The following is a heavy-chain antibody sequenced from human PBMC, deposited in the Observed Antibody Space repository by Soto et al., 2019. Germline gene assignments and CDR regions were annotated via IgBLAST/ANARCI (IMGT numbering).Heavy chain of an antibody. CDR2: ISDDGSNK. V-gene: IGHV3-30*03. CDR3: ARPGGYVSVGYYYLWDS. CDR1: GFTFSSLS. D-gene: IGHD3-22*01. J-gene: IGHJ4*02. Sequence: PGGSLRLSCAASGFTFSSLSMHWVRQAPGKGLEWVAVISDDGSNKYYADSVKGRFTISRDNSKNTLSLQMSSLRAEDTAVYYCARPGGYVSVGYYYLWDSWGQGTLVTVSS.